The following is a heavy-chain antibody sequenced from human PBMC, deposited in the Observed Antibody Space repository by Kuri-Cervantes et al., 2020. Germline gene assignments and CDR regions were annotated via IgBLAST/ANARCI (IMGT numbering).Heavy chain of an antibody. J-gene: IGHJ6*02. V-gene: IGHV3-72*01. CDR3: VVTTAYYYYGMDV. CDR1: GFTFSDHY. Sequence: GESLKISCAASGFTFSDHYMDWVRQAPGKGLEWVGRTRNKANSYTTEYAASVKGRFTISRDDSKNSLYPQMNSLKTEDTAVYYCVVTTAYYYYGMDVWGQGTTVTVSS. CDR2: TRNKANSYTT. D-gene: IGHD4-17*01.